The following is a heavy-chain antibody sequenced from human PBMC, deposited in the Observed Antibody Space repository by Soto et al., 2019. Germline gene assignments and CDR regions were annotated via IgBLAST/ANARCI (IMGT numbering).Heavy chain of an antibody. D-gene: IGHD3-3*02. J-gene: IGHJ5*02. CDR3: ARQSLALRKNNWFDP. CDR1: GDSIISSDFY. CDR2: IFYLGSS. Sequence: ETLTLSCPVSGDSIISSDFYWGWVREPPGKGLEWIGSIFYLGSSYYNPSLKSRVTMSVDTSKNQFSLRLRSVTAADTALYFCARQSLALRKNNWFDPWGQGIMVTSPQ. V-gene: IGHV4-39*01.